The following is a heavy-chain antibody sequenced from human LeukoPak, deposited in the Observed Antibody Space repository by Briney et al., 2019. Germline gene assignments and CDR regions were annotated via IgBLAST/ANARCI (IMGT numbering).Heavy chain of an antibody. J-gene: IGHJ3*02. CDR1: GFTFSSYG. V-gene: IGHV3-30*02. CDR3: AKDKPAAHQNRDAFDI. CDR2: IRYDGSNK. D-gene: IGHD2-2*01. Sequence: GGSLRLSCAASGFTFSSYGMHWVRQAPGKGLEWVEFIRYDGSNKYYADSVKGRFTISRDNSKNTLYLQMNSLRAEDTAVYYCAKDKPAAHQNRDAFDIWGQGTMLTVSS.